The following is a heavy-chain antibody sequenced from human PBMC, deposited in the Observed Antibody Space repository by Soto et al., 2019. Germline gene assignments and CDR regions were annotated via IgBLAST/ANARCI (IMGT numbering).Heavy chain of an antibody. CDR2: INPSGGST. CDR3: ARTLTGYSSSSGAFDI. V-gene: IGHV1-46*03. Sequence: VASVKVSCKASGYTFTCYYMHWVRQAPGQGLEWMGIINPSGGSTSYAQKFQGRVTMTRDTSTSTVYMELSSLRSEDTAVYYCARTLTGYSSSSGAFDIWGQGTMVTVSS. D-gene: IGHD6-13*01. J-gene: IGHJ3*02. CDR1: GYTFTCYY.